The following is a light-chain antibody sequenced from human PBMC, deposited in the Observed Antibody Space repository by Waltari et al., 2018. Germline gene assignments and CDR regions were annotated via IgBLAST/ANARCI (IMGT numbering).Light chain of an antibody. CDR3: QQYNDYSGT. Sequence: DIQMTQSPSTLSASVGDRVTITCRASQSISSWLAWYQQKPGKAPKLLIYEASSLEIGVPSRFSGGGYGTEFTLTISSLQPDDLATYYCQQYNDYSGTFGRGTKVEIK. V-gene: IGKV1-5*03. J-gene: IGKJ1*01. CDR2: EAS. CDR1: QSISSW.